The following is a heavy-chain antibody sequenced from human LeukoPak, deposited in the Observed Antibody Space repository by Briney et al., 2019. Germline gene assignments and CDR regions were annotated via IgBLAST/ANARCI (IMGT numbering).Heavy chain of an antibody. CDR2: TYYGDVP. Sequence: KASETLSLTCSVSGGPISNYYWSWIRQPPGKRPEWVAYTYYGDVPNYNPSLKTRATISIDASKSQFSLTLKSTTAADTGVYFCARVGPGYQYLNIVDAFDIWGRGTMVTVSS. V-gene: IGHV4-59*13. D-gene: IGHD5-12*01. J-gene: IGHJ3*02. CDR3: ARVGPGYQYLNIVDAFDI. CDR1: GGPISNYY.